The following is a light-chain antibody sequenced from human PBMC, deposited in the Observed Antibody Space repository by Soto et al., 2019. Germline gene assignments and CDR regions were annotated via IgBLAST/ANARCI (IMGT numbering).Light chain of an antibody. Sequence: QSVLTQPASVSGSPGQSITISCTGTSSDVGSYNLVSWYQRHPGKAPKLMIYEGSKRPSGVSDRFSGSKSGNTASLTISGLQAEDEADYYCCSYAGSSTYGFGTGTKVTVL. CDR1: SSDVGSYNL. CDR2: EGS. J-gene: IGLJ1*01. CDR3: CSYAGSSTYG. V-gene: IGLV2-23*01.